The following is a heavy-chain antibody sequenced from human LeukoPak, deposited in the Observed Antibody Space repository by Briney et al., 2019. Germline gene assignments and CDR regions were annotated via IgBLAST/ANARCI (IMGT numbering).Heavy chain of an antibody. CDR1: GFIFNDYP. CDR3: ARDAPFHDY. J-gene: IGHJ4*02. D-gene: IGHD2/OR15-2a*01. Sequence: GGSLRLSCTASGFIFNDYPMHWVRRAPGKGLEWVAVISEDGINKFYADSVKGRFTISRDNSKNTLYVQMNSLRREDSAVYYCARDAPFHDYWGQGTLVTVSS. CDR2: ISEDGINK. V-gene: IGHV3-30-3*01.